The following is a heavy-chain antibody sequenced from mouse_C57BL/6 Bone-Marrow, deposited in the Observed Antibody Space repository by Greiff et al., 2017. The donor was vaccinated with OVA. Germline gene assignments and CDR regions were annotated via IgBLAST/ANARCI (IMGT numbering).Heavy chain of an antibody. V-gene: IGHV1-9*01. J-gene: IGHJ3*01. CDR3: ARRGIYYDYDWFAY. Sequence: QVQLQQSGAELMKPGASVKLSCKATGYTFTGYWIEWVKQRPGHGLEWIGEILPGSGSTNYNEKFKGKATFTADTSSNTAYMQLSSLTTEDSAIYYCARRGIYYDYDWFAYWGQGTLVTVSA. CDR1: GYTFTGYW. D-gene: IGHD2-4*01. CDR2: ILPGSGST.